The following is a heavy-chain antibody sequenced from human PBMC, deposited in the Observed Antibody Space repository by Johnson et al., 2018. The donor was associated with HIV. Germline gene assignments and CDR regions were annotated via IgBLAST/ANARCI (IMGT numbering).Heavy chain of an antibody. Sequence: EVQVLESGGGLVQPGGSLRLSCVASGFTFSSYWMHWVRQAPGKGLVWVSAISGPGGTTYYADSIKGRFTISRDNSKNTLFLQMNSLRAEDTAIFYCAKDHGGDYGDFVRTLDTFDLWGRGTMVAVSS. CDR1: GFTFSSYW. J-gene: IGHJ3*01. V-gene: IGHV3-23*01. D-gene: IGHD4-17*01. CDR2: ISGPGGTT. CDR3: AKDHGGDYGDFVRTLDTFDL.